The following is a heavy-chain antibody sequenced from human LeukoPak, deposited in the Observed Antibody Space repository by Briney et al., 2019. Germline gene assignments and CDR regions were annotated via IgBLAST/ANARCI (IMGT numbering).Heavy chain of an antibody. CDR3: ARDAGEWELLGYFDY. CDR2: IPYDGSNK. D-gene: IGHD1-26*01. J-gene: IGHJ4*02. V-gene: IGHV3-30-3*01. CDR1: GFTFSSYA. Sequence: GGSLRLSCAASGFTFSSYAMHWVRQAPGKGLEWVAVIPYDGSNKYYADSVKGRFTISRDNSKNTLYLQMNSLRAEDTAAYYCARDAGEWELLGYFDYWGQGTLVTVSS.